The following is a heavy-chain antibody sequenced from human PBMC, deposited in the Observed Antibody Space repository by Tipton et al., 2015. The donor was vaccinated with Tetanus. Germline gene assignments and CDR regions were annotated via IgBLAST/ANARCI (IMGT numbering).Heavy chain of an antibody. Sequence: SLRLSCAASGFSFSNYAMNWVRQSPLRRLEWVSSVGTSASNTYYADSVKGRCTISRDNSKNTVVLHVTSLRGEDTAVYYCARRGCRGGSCYISPNYGMDVWGQGTTVTVSS. CDR1: GFSFSNYA. V-gene: IGHV3-23*01. CDR2: VGTSASNT. D-gene: IGHD2-15*01. CDR3: ARRGCRGGSCYISPNYGMDV. J-gene: IGHJ6*02.